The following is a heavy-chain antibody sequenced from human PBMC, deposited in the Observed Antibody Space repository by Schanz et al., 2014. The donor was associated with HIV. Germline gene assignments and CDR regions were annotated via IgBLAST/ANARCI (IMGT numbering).Heavy chain of an antibody. CDR2: INHSGST. J-gene: IGHJ4*02. Sequence: QVQLQQWGAGLLKPSETLSLTCAVYGGSFSVYSWSWIRQPPGKGLQWIGEINHSGSTNYNPSLKSRVTNSVGPSKNQFSLRLNSVTAADTAVYYCARTPYYFDYWGQGTLVTVSS. CDR3: ARTPYYFDY. CDR1: GGSFSVYS. V-gene: IGHV4-34*01.